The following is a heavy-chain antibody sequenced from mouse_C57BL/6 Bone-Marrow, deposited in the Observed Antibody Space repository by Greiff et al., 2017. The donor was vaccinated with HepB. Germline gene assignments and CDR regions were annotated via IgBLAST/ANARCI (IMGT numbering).Heavy chain of an antibody. CDR3: ARTPLYGSRYFDV. D-gene: IGHD1-1*01. Sequence: VKLMESGAELVKPGASVKMSCKASGYTFTSYWITWVKQRPGQGLEWIGDIYPGSGSTNYNEKFKSKATLTVDTSSSTAYMQLSSLTSEDSAVYYCARTPLYGSRYFDVWGTGTTVTVSS. CDR2: IYPGSGST. CDR1: GYTFTSYW. V-gene: IGHV1-55*01. J-gene: IGHJ1*03.